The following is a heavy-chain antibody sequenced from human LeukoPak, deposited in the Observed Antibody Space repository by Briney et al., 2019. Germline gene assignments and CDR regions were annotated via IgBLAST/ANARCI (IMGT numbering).Heavy chain of an antibody. J-gene: IGHJ4*02. V-gene: IGHV1-2*02. D-gene: IGHD2-2*01. CDR2: INPNSGGT. CDR3: TKAPYCSSTSCVFDY. CDR1: GYTFTGYY. Sequence: EASVKVSCKASGYTFTGYYMHWVRQAPGQGLEWMGWINPNSGGTNYAQKFQGRVTMTRDTSISTPYMELSRLRSDDTAVYYCTKAPYCSSTSCVFDYWGQGTLVTVSS.